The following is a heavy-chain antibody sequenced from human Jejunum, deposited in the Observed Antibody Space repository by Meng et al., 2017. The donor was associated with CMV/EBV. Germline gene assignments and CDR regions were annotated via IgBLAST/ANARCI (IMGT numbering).Heavy chain of an antibody. CDR2: ISTFKGDT. CDR3: ARVITTLGVPMHFAS. Sequence: YIVTSYGISGVRQAPGQGLEWMGWISTFKGDTDYAQNFQGRVTLTTDTSTNTAYMEMRSLRSDDTAVYYCARVITTLGVPMHFASWGQGTLVTVSS. CDR1: YIVTSYG. D-gene: IGHD3-3*01. V-gene: IGHV1-18*01. J-gene: IGHJ1*01.